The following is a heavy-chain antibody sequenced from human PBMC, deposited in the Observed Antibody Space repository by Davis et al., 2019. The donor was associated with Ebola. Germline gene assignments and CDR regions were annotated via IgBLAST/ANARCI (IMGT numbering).Heavy chain of an antibody. CDR2: IIPILGIA. V-gene: IGHV1-69*04. CDR1: GGTFSSYV. D-gene: IGHD2-15*01. CDR3: ARDCSGGSCYFQNWFDP. J-gene: IGHJ5*02. Sequence: SVKVSCKASGGTFSSYVISWVRQAPGQGLEWLGRIIPILGIANYVQKFQGRVTITRDTSASTAYMELRSLRSEDTAVYYCARDCSGGSCYFQNWFDPWGQGTLVTVSS.